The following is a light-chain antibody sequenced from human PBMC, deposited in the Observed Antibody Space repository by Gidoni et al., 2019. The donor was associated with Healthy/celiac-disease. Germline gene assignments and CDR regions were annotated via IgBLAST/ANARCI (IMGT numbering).Light chain of an antibody. CDR3: AAWDDSLNAPWV. J-gene: IGLJ3*02. Sequence: SVLPQPPSASGTPGQRVTISCSGSSSNIGSNTVNWSQQLPGTAPKLLIYSNNQRPSGVPDRFSGSKSGTSASLAISGLQSEDEADYYCAAWDDSLNAPWVFGGGTKLTVL. V-gene: IGLV1-44*01. CDR1: SSNIGSNT. CDR2: SNN.